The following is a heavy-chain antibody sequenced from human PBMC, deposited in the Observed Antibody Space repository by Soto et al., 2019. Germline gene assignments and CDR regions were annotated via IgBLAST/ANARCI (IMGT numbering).Heavy chain of an antibody. CDR1: GFSLSTSGVD. V-gene: IGHV2-5*02. Sequence: QITLKESGPTLVKPTQTLTLTCTFSGFSLSTSGVDVGWIRQPPGKALEWLALIYWDDDKRYSPSLKSRLTITKDTPNNQVVRTMTNMDPLDTATYYCAHRRPYSNSPEYFFDYWGQGTLVTVSS. J-gene: IGHJ4*02. D-gene: IGHD6-6*01. CDR2: IYWDDDK. CDR3: AHRRPYSNSPEYFFDY.